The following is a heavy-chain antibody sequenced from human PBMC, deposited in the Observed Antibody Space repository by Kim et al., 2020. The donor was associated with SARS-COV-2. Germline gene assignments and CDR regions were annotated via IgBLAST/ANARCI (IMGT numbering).Heavy chain of an antibody. CDR1: GFTFSSYA. CDR2: ISYDGSNK. Sequence: GGSLRLSCAASGFTFSSYAMHWVRQAPGKGLEWVAVISYDGSNKYYADSVKGRFTISRDNSKNTLYLQMNSLRAEDTAVYYCARGRGYSYDFDYWGQGTLLTVSS. CDR3: ARGRGYSYDFDY. J-gene: IGHJ4*02. V-gene: IGHV3-30*04. D-gene: IGHD5-18*01.